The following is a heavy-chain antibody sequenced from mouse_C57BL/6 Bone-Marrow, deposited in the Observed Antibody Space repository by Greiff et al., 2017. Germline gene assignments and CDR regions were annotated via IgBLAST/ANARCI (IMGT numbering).Heavy chain of an antibody. Sequence: VHVKQSGAELVKPGASVKLSCTASGFNIKDDYMHWVKQSPEQGLEWIGWIDPENGDTEYASKFQGKATITADTSSNTAYLQLSSLTSEDTAVYYCTTGGSSYNWYFDVWGTGTTVTVSS. J-gene: IGHJ1*03. V-gene: IGHV14-4*01. D-gene: IGHD1-1*01. CDR1: GFNIKDDY. CDR3: TTGGSSYNWYFDV. CDR2: IDPENGDT.